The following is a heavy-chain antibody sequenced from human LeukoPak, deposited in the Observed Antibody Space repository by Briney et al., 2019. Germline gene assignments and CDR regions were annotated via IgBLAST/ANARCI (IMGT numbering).Heavy chain of an antibody. V-gene: IGHV5-51*01. CDR2: IYPGDSDT. Sequence: GESLKISCKGSGYSFTSYWIGWVRQMPGKGLEWMGVIYPGDSDTRYSPSFQAQVTISADKSISTAYLQWSSLKASDTAMYYCARQGYGKYNWFDPWGQGTLVTVSS. J-gene: IGHJ5*02. CDR3: ARQGYGKYNWFDP. D-gene: IGHD5-18*01. CDR1: GYSFTSYW.